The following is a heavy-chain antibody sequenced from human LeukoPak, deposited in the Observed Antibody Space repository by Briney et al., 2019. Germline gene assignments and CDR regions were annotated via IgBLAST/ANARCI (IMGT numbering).Heavy chain of an antibody. D-gene: IGHD3-3*01. V-gene: IGHV1-18*01. J-gene: IGHJ4*02. Sequence: ASVKVSCKASGYTFTSYGISWVRQAPGQGLEWMGWISAYNGNTNYAQKLQGRVTMTTDTSTSTAYMELRSLRSDDTAVYYCARVVRNYDFWSGSYYFDYWGQGTLVTVSS. CDR3: ARVVRNYDFWSGSYYFDY. CDR2: ISAYNGNT. CDR1: GYTFTSYG.